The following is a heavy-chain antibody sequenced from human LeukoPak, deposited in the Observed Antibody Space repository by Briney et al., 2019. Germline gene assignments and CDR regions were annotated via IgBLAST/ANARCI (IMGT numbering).Heavy chain of an antibody. Sequence: PGGSLRLSCAASGFTFNRYAMSWVRQAPGKGLEWGSAISGSGGSTYYADSVRGRFTISRENSKNTLYLQMNSLRAEDTAVYYCAKSSHFWSGYLDYWGQGTLVTVSS. CDR1: GFTFNRYA. CDR2: ISGSGGST. D-gene: IGHD3-3*02. CDR3: AKSSHFWSGYLDY. V-gene: IGHV3-23*01. J-gene: IGHJ4*02.